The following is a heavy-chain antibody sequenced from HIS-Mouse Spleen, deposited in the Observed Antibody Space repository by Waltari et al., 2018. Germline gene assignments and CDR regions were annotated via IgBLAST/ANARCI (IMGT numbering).Heavy chain of an antibody. V-gene: IGHV2-70*15. CDR3: ARIAEGYTSGWYAFDY. J-gene: IGHJ4*02. CDR2: IDWDDDK. Sequence: QVTLRESGPALVKPTQTLTLTCTFSGFSLSPSGMCVSWIRQPTGKALEWLARIDWDDDKYYSTSLKTRLTISRDTSKNQVVLTMTNMDPLDTATYYCARIAEGYTSGWYAFDYWGQGTLVTVSS. CDR1: GFSLSPSGMC. D-gene: IGHD6-19*01.